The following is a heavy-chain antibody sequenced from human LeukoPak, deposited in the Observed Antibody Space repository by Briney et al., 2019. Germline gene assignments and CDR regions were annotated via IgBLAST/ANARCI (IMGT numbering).Heavy chain of an antibody. Sequence: PGGSLRLSCGATGFTISSYWMHWVRQAPGKGLVWVSRINGDGSSTTYADSVKGRFSISRDNAKNTLYLQMNSLRVEDTAVYYCARGRPHGNDYWGQGTLVTVSS. D-gene: IGHD4-23*01. CDR3: ARGRPHGNDY. CDR1: GFTISSYW. J-gene: IGHJ4*02. CDR2: INGDGSST. V-gene: IGHV3-74*01.